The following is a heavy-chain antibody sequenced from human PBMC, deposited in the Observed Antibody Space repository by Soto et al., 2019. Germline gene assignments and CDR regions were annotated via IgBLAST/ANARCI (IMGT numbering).Heavy chain of an antibody. Sequence: QVQVEQSGAEVKKPGSSVKVSCKVSGGSFSTYALTWVRQAPGQGLEWMGGIIPMFGTSNYAQKFQGRVTITADKATATTYMEMSSLRFDDTAGYFCAIDRTPEGFAGYFDLWGRGTLVTVSS. J-gene: IGHJ2*01. CDR3: AIDRTPEGFAGYFDL. CDR2: IIPMFGTS. CDR1: GGSFSTYA. V-gene: IGHV1-69*06. D-gene: IGHD3-9*01.